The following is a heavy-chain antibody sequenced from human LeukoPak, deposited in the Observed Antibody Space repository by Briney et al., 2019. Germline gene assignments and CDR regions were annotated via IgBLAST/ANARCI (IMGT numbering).Heavy chain of an antibody. Sequence: GGSLRLSCAASGFTFSSYAMSWVRQAPGKGLEWVSAISGSGGSTYYADSVKGRFTISRDNSKNTLYLQMNSLRAEDTAVYYCAKDLRDTAMTQPEGYFDYSGQGTLVTVSS. J-gene: IGHJ4*02. CDR1: GFTFSSYA. D-gene: IGHD5-18*01. V-gene: IGHV3-23*01. CDR3: AKDLRDTAMTQPEGYFDY. CDR2: ISGSGGST.